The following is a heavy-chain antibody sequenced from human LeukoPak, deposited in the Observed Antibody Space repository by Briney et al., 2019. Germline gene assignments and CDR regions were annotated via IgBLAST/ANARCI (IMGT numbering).Heavy chain of an antibody. CDR1: GGSFSGYY. CDR2: INHSGST. CDR3: ARVPPPTPGYCSGGSCARATRRYYFDY. D-gene: IGHD2-15*01. V-gene: IGHV4-34*01. J-gene: IGHJ4*02. Sequence: SETLSLTCAVYGGSFSGYYWSWIRQPPGKGLEWIGEINHSGSTNYNPSLKSRVTISVDTSKNQFSLKLSSVTAADTAVYYCARVPPPTPGYCSGGSCARATRRYYFDYWGQGTLVTVSS.